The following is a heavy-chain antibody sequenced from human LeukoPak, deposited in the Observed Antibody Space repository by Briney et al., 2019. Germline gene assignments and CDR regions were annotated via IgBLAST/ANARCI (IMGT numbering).Heavy chain of an antibody. V-gene: IGHV3-7*01. CDR2: IKQDGSEK. D-gene: IGHD3-10*01. CDR3: ARSRSLITMVRGLILGY. J-gene: IGHJ4*02. Sequence: GGSLRLSCAASGFTFSSYWMSWVRQAPGKGLEWVGNIKQDGSEKYYVDSVKGRFTISRDNAKNSLFLQMNSLRAEDTAVYYCARSRSLITMVRGLILGYWGQGTLVTVSS. CDR1: GFTFSSYW.